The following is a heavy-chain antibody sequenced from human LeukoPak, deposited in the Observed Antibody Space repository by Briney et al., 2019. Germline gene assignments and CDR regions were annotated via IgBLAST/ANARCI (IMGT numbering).Heavy chain of an antibody. CDR2: IDPGDSDT. J-gene: IGHJ4*02. Sequence: GESLKISCKGSGYSFLSYWIGWVRQVPGKGLEWMGIIDPGDSDTRYSPSFQGQVTISIDKSISTAYLQWSSLKASDTAMYYCTREDDYGGNSGGYWGQGTLVTVSS. V-gene: IGHV5-51*01. D-gene: IGHD4-23*01. CDR3: TREDDYGGNSGGY. CDR1: GYSFLSYW.